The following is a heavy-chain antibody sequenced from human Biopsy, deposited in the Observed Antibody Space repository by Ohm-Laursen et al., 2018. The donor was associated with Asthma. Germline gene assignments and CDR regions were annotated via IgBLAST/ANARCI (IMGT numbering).Heavy chain of an antibody. Sequence: SQTLSLTCTVSYGSITSGGYYWTRIRQHPGKGPEWIGFIYYRGSSYYNPSLKSRVSISIDTSKNQFSLKLSSVTAADTAVYYCARAQDYYDSRGYYRGFDYWGQGTLVTVSS. CDR1: YGSITSGGYY. V-gene: IGHV4-31*03. CDR2: IYYRGSS. CDR3: ARAQDYYDSRGYYRGFDY. D-gene: IGHD3-22*01. J-gene: IGHJ4*02.